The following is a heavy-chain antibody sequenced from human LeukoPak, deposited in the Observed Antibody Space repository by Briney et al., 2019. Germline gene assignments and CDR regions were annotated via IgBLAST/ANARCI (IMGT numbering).Heavy chain of an antibody. J-gene: IGHJ6*02. V-gene: IGHV4-30-2*01. CDR2: IYHSGST. Sequence: SETLSLTCAVSGGSISSGGYSWSWIRQPPGKGLEWIGYIYHSGSTYYNPSLKSRVTISVDTSKNQFSLKLSSVTAADTAVYYCARGAPGHSDYGSGRDYGMDVWGQGTTVTVSS. D-gene: IGHD3-10*01. CDR1: GGSISSGGYS. CDR3: ARGAPGHSDYGSGRDYGMDV.